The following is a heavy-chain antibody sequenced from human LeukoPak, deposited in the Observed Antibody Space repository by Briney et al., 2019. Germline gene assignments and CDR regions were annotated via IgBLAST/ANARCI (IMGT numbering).Heavy chain of an antibody. Sequence: GASVKVSCKASGYTFTGYYMHWVRQAPGQGLEWMGWINPNSGGTNYAQKFQGRVTMTRDTSISTAYMELSRLRSDDTAVYYCARHLGKGIAAAVAYWGQGTLVTVSS. J-gene: IGHJ4*02. CDR1: GYTFTGYY. D-gene: IGHD6-13*01. CDR3: ARHLGKGIAAAVAY. V-gene: IGHV1-2*02. CDR2: INPNSGGT.